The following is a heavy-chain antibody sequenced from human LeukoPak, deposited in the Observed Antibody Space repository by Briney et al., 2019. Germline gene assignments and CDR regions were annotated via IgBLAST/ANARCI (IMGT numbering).Heavy chain of an antibody. CDR3: ASDYGYPNNAFDV. CDR2: IYPADSDT. Sequence: GESLKISCKDSGYSFTNYWIGWVRQMPGKGLEWMGMIYPADSDTRYRPSFQGQVTISADKSISTAYLQWISLKASDTAIYYCASDYGYPNNAFDVWGQGTMVKVSS. CDR1: GYSFTNYW. D-gene: IGHD4-17*01. J-gene: IGHJ3*01. V-gene: IGHV5-51*01.